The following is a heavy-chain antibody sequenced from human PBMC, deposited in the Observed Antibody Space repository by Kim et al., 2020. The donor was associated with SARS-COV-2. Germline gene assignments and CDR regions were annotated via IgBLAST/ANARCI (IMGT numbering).Heavy chain of an antibody. J-gene: IGHJ4*02. CDR1: DDSITGSIYQ. D-gene: IGHD1-26*01. V-gene: IGHV4-39*07. CDR2: IYQTGTT. CDR3: ARVGMGSTFFDS. Sequence: SETLSLTCSASDDSITGSIYQWAWIRQPPGKGLEWIGHIYQTGTTYYNPSLKSRVTISVDTSKKQVSMSLNSVTAADTAVFYCARVGMGSTFFDSWGQGT.